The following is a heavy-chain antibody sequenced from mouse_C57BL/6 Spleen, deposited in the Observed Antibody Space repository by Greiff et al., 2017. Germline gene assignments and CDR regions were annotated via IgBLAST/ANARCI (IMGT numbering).Heavy chain of an antibody. V-gene: IGHV1-19*01. D-gene: IGHD1-1*01. CDR3: ARGPSTVVAPYYAMDY. CDR2: INPYNGGT. J-gene: IGHJ4*01. CDR1: GYTFTDYY. Sequence: EVQRVESGPVLVKPGASVKMSCKASGYTFTDYYMNWVKQSHGKSLEWIGVINPYNGGTSYNQKFKGKATLTVDKSFSTAYMELNSLTSEDSAVYYCARGPSTVVAPYYAMDYWGQGTSVTVSS.